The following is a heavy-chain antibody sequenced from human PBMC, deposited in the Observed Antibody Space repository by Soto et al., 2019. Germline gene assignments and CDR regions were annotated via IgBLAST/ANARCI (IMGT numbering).Heavy chain of an antibody. CDR1: GFTVSSNY. Sequence: EVQLVESGGGLVQPGGSLRLSCAASGFTVSSNYMSWVRQAPGKGLEWVSVIYSGGSTYYADSVKGRFTISRDDSKNTLDLQMSSLRAEDTAVYYCARDPYYDFWSGPHDAFDIWGQGTMVAVSS. CDR3: ARDPYYDFWSGPHDAFDI. J-gene: IGHJ3*02. CDR2: IYSGGST. V-gene: IGHV3-66*01. D-gene: IGHD3-3*01.